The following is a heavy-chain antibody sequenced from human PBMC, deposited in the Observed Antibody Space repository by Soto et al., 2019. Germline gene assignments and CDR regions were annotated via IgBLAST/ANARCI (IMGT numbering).Heavy chain of an antibody. CDR1: GFSFSSYG. CDR2: ISYDVTNK. Sequence: GGSLRLSCAASGFSFSSYGMHWVRQAPGKGLEWVAVISYDVTNKYYADSVKGRFTISRDNSKNTLYLQMNSLRAEDTAVYYCAKDLRIALAGTDYFESWGQGTLVTVSS. D-gene: IGHD6-19*01. CDR3: AKDLRIALAGTDYFES. V-gene: IGHV3-30*18. J-gene: IGHJ4*02.